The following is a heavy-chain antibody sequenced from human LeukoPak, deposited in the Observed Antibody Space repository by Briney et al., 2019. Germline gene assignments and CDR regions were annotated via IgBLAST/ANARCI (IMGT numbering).Heavy chain of an antibody. CDR3: ARDPSLGVGFDY. D-gene: IGHD3-16*01. J-gene: IGHJ4*02. V-gene: IGHV4-31*03. CDR1: GDSISSGDYY. Sequence: SETLSLTCTVSGDSISSGDYYWSWIRQHPGKGLEWIGYIYYRGSIYYNPSLSRVTISLDTSKNQFSLKLSSVTAADTAVYYCARDPSLGVGFDYWGQGTLVTVSS. CDR2: IYYRGSI.